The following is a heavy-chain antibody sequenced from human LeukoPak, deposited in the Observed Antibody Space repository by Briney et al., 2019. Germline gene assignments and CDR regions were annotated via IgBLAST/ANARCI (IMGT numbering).Heavy chain of an antibody. CDR3: VRGGGSGNHFAS. D-gene: IGHD6-19*01. CDR2: INPDGSET. CDR1: GFTFSWSW. Sequence: PGGSLRLSCATSGFTFSWSWMSWVRQAPGRGLDWVANINPDGSETNYMDSVKGRFTIARDNAMNSLYLQMNSLSAEDTSPYYCVRGGGSGNHFASWGQGALVTVSS. J-gene: IGHJ4*02. V-gene: IGHV3-7*01.